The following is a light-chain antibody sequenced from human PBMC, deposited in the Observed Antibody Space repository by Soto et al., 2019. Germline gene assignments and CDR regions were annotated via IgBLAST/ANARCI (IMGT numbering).Light chain of an antibody. V-gene: IGKV3-11*01. J-gene: IGKJ1*01. CDR2: DAS. CDR1: QSVSTS. CDR3: QVPEVWPT. Sequence: IVLTQSPATLSLSPGERAALSCRASQSVSTSLAWYQHKPGQAPRLIIYDASKRSPGIPARFSGSGFGTDFNLTISSPEPEDFALYSCQVPEVWPTFAQGTRVDIK.